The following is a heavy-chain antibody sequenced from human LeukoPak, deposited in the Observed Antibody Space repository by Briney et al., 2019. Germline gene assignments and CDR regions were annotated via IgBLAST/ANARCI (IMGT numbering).Heavy chain of an antibody. J-gene: IGHJ3*02. CDR1: GGSISSSSYY. CDR3: ARYYYDSSGYYPCAFDI. CDR2: IYYSGST. D-gene: IGHD3-22*01. V-gene: IGHV4-39*01. Sequence: SETLSLTCTVSGGSISSSSYYWGWIRQPPGKGLEWIGSIYYSGSTYYNPSLKSRVTISVDTSKNQFSLKLSSVTAADTAVYYCARYYYDSSGYYPCAFDIWGQGTMVTVSS.